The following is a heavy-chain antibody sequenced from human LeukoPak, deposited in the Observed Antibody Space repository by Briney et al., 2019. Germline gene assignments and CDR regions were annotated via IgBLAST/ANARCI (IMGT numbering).Heavy chain of an antibody. CDR3: ARSYDILTGYYGLNY. CDR1: GYTFTSYG. V-gene: IGHV1-18*01. D-gene: IGHD3-9*01. Sequence: ASVKVSCKASGYTFTSYGISWVRQAPGQGLEWMGWISAYNGNTNYAQKLQGRVTMTTDTSTSTAYMELRSLRSDDTAVYYCARSYDILTGYYGLNYWGQRTLVTVSS. J-gene: IGHJ4*02. CDR2: ISAYNGNT.